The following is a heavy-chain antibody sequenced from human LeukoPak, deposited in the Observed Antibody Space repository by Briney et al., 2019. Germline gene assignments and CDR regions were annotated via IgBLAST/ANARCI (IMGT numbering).Heavy chain of an antibody. D-gene: IGHD6-13*01. V-gene: IGHV1-24*01. J-gene: IGHJ4*02. CDR1: GRALIDLS. CDR2: FDPEVGDK. CDR3: ATDSDPWGPAAGTIDY. Sequence: ASVKVSCKISGRALIDLSIHWVGQAPGRGREGMGGFDPEVGDKMHAQKFQGRVTMTEDTSTDTAYMELNSLRSEDTAVYYCATDSDPWGPAAGTIDYWGQGTLVTVSS.